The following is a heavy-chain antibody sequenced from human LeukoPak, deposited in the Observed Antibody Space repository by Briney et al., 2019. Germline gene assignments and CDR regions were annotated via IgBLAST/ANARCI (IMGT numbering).Heavy chain of an antibody. V-gene: IGHV3-53*01. D-gene: IGHD1-26*01. J-gene: IGHJ3*01. CDR1: GFTVSSNY. CDR2: LSSGGTT. CDR3: ARGGDIVGATRSAFDF. Sequence: PGGSLRLSCAASGFTVSSNYMSWVRQAPGKGLEWVSVLSSGGTTYYADSVKGRFTNSRDTSKNTLYLQMNSLRAEDTAIYYCARGGDIVGATRSAFDFWGQGTMVTVSS.